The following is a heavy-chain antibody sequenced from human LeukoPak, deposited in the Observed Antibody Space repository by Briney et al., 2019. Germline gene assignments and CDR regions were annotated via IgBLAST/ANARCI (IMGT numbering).Heavy chain of an antibody. Sequence: QSGGSLRLSCAASGFTFSTFAMHWVRQAPGKGLEWVAVISYDGNNKYYADSVKGRFTISRDNSKNTLYLQMNSLRVEDTAVYYCARDHGSSGWYETVDYWGQGTLVTVSS. V-gene: IGHV3-30-3*01. CDR1: GFTFSTFA. CDR2: ISYDGNNK. J-gene: IGHJ4*02. D-gene: IGHD6-19*01. CDR3: ARDHGSSGWYETVDY.